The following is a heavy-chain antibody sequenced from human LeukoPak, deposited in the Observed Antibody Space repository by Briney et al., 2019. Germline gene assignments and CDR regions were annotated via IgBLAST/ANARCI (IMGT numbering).Heavy chain of an antibody. D-gene: IGHD4-17*01. CDR1: GFTFSSYW. CDR2: INSDGSST. J-gene: IGHJ4*02. CDR3: ARDYGDYVGFDY. V-gene: IGHV3-74*01. Sequence: GGSLRLSCAASGFTFSSYWMHWVRQAPGKGLVWVSRINSDGSSTSYADSVKGRLTISRDNAKNTLYLQMNSLRAEDTAVYYCARDYGDYVGFDYWGQGTLVTVSS.